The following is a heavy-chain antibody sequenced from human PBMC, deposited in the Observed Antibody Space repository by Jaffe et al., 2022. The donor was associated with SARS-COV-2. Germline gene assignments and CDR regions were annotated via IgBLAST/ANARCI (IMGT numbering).Heavy chain of an antibody. D-gene: IGHD3-22*01. CDR1: GIIFSSYA. CDR3: AKDAGRYYDSSGYSDY. CDR2: INGNGDTT. Sequence: EVQLLESGGGLVQPGGSLRLSCAASGIIFSSYAMSWVRQAPGKGLEWVSSINGNGDTTYYADSVKGRFTISRDNSKNTLSLQMNSLRAGDTAVYFCAKDAGRYYDSSGYSDYWGQGTLVTVSS. J-gene: IGHJ4*02. V-gene: IGHV3-23*01.